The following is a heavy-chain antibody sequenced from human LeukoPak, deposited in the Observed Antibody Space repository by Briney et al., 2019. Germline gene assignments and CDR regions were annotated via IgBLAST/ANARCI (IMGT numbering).Heavy chain of an antibody. Sequence: GGSLRLSWAASGFTFSDYYISWIRQAPGKGLEWVSYISASSSNTNYADSVKGRFTISRDNAKNSLYLQMNSLRAEDTAVYYCARVGLPGVRSPNWFDPWGQGTLVTVSS. J-gene: IGHJ5*02. CDR1: GFTFSDYY. V-gene: IGHV3-11*05. D-gene: IGHD4-11*01. CDR3: ARVGLPGVRSPNWFDP. CDR2: ISASSSNT.